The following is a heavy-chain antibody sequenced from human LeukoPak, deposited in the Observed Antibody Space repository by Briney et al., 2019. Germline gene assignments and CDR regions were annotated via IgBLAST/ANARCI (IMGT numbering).Heavy chain of an antibody. CDR2: TYYRSKWYS. J-gene: IGHJ5*02. D-gene: IGHD6-13*01. CDR1: VDSVSSNSAA. V-gene: IGHV6-1*01. Sequence: SQTLSLTCTHSVDSVSSNSAACSWIRQSPSRGLEWLGRTYYRSKWYSDYAVSVKSRITINPDTSKNQFSLQLNSVTPEDSAVYHFARYPFISSPWFDPWGRGTLVTVSS. CDR3: ARYPFISSPWFDP.